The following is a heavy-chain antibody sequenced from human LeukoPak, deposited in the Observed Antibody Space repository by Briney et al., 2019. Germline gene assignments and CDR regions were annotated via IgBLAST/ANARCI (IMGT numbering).Heavy chain of an antibody. J-gene: IGHJ6*02. CDR1: GFTFTTYW. V-gene: IGHV3-74*01. Sequence: GGSLRLSCAASGFTFTTYWMHWVRQAPGKGLVWVSHINSDGSITSYADSVKGRSTISRDNAKNTLYLQMNSLRAEDTAVYYCARDAVDTANAVWGQGTTVTVSS. CDR2: INSDGSIT. CDR3: ARDAVDTANAV. D-gene: IGHD5-18*01.